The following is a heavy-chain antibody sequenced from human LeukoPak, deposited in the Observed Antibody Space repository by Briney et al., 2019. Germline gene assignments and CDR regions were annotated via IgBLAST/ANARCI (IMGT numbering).Heavy chain of an antibody. CDR3: ARDGGGYFDY. V-gene: IGHV3-48*04. CDR1: GFIFDTYS. CDR2: ISRSSSTI. J-gene: IGHJ4*02. D-gene: IGHD3-16*01. Sequence: GGSLRLSCTASGFIFDTYSMNWVRQAPGKGLEWVSYISRSSSTIYYADSVKGRFTISRDNAKNSLYLQMNSLRAEDTAVYYCARDGGGYFDYWGQGTLVTVSS.